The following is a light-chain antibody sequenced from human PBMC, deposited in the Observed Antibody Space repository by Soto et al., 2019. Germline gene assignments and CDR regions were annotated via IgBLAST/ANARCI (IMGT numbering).Light chain of an antibody. J-gene: IGKJ3*01. V-gene: IGKV1-5*01. CDR2: DAS. CDR3: QQYNSYSLT. Sequence: DIQMTQSPSTLSASVGDRVTITCRASQSISSWLAWYQQKPGKAPKLLIYDASSLESGVPSRFSGSGSGTEFPLNISNLQPDDFANYYCQQYNSYSLTFGPGTKVDIK. CDR1: QSISSW.